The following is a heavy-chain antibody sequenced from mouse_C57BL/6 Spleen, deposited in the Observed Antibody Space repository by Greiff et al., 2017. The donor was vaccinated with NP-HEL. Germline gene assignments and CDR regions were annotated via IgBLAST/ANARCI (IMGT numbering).Heavy chain of an antibody. D-gene: IGHD1-1*01. CDR2: IDPSDSET. J-gene: IGHJ1*03. Sequence: QVQLQQPGAELVRPGSSVKLSCKASGYTFTSYWMHWVKQRPIQGLEWIGNIDPSDSETHYNQKFKDKATLTADKSSSTAYMQLSSLTSEESAVYYCARGREYYYGSSYEYFDVWGTGTTVTVSS. CDR1: GYTFTSYW. V-gene: IGHV1-52*01. CDR3: ARGREYYYGSSYEYFDV.